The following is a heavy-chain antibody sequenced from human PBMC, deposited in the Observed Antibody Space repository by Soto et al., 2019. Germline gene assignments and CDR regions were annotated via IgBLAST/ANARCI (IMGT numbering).Heavy chain of an antibody. Sequence: QVQLQESGPGLVKPLETLSLTCTVSGDSISTYYWSWIRQPPGKGLEWMGYTYYSGSTNYNPSLNSRVTISVDTSKNQFSLKLSSVTAADTAVYDCARQFRDGYNGLGYWGQGTLVTVSS. CDR3: ARQFRDGYNGLGY. J-gene: IGHJ4*02. CDR2: TYYSGST. D-gene: IGHD5-12*01. CDR1: GDSISTYY. V-gene: IGHV4-59*08.